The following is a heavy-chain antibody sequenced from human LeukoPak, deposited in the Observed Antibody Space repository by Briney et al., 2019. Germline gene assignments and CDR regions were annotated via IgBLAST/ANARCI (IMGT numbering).Heavy chain of an antibody. V-gene: IGHV3-30*04. J-gene: IGHJ4*02. CDR2: ILSVESNK. CDR1: GFAFSSFV. D-gene: IGHD6-13*01. CDR3: ARDRRQSRQHLIPHYFDY. Sequence: GGPLNLSCAASGFAFSSFVFHWVRKPPGKGLDWVPFILSVESNKYYADSVKGRFTISRDSSKNTLYLQMNSLRAEDTAVYYCARDRRQSRQHLIPHYFDYWGQGTLVTVSS.